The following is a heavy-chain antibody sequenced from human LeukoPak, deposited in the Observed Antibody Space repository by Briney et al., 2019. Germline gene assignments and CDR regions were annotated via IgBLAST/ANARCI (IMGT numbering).Heavy chain of an antibody. V-gene: IGHV4-34*01. CDR3: ARGLVVVTAIPYWFDP. D-gene: IGHD2-21*02. CDR2: INHSGST. CDR1: GVSFSGYY. Sequence: PSETLSLTCAVYGVSFSGYYWSWLRQPPGKGPEWIGEINHSGSTNYNPSLKSRVTISVDTSKNQFSLRLSSVTAADTAVYYCARGLVVVTAIPYWFDPWGQGTLVTVSS. J-gene: IGHJ5*02.